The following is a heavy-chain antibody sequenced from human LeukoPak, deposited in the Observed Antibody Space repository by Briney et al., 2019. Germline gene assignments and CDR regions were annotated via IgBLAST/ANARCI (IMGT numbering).Heavy chain of an antibody. D-gene: IGHD5-18*01. J-gene: IGHJ4*02. CDR1: GGSFSGYY. CDR3: ARGGYSYGDDY. Sequence: PSETLSLTCAVYGGSFSGYYWSWIRQPPGKGLEWTGGINHSGSTNYNPSLKSRVTISVDTSKNQFSLKLSSVTAADTAVYYCARGGYSYGDDYWGQGTLVTVSS. CDR2: INHSGST. V-gene: IGHV4-34*01.